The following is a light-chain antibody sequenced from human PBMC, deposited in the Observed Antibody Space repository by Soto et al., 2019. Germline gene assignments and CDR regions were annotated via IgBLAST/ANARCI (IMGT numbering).Light chain of an antibody. Sequence: EIVLTQSPGTLSLSPGERATLSCRASQSVTSSYLAWYQQKPGQAPRLLIFGASSRATGIPDRFSGSGSGPHFHLTIIRLECEDFAVYYCHQYGGSPPYTFGQGTKAEI. J-gene: IGKJ2*01. V-gene: IGKV3-20*01. CDR3: HQYGGSPPYT. CDR1: QSVTSSY. CDR2: GAS.